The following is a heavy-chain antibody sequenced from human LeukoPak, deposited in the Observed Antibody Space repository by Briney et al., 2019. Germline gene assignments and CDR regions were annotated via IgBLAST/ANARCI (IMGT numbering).Heavy chain of an antibody. CDR3: ARGSHSYGRSYYYYMDV. D-gene: IGHD5-18*01. CDR1: GYTFTGYY. V-gene: IGHV1-2*02. Sequence: ASVKVSCKASGYTFTGYYMHWVRQAPGQGLEWMGWINPNSGGTNYAQKFQGRVTMTRDTSISTAYMELSRLRSDDTAVYYCARGSHSYGRSYYYYMDVWGKGTTVTVSS. J-gene: IGHJ6*03. CDR2: INPNSGGT.